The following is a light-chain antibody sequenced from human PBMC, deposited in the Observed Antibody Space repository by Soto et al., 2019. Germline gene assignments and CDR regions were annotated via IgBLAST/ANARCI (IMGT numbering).Light chain of an antibody. J-gene: IGKJ3*01. CDR3: QQYNNWPFT. Sequence: EIVMTQSPATLSVSPGERATLSCRASQSVSSNLAWYQQKPGQAPRLLIYGASTRATGIPARFSGSGSGTEFPLTIRSLQSEDFAVYYCQQYNNWPFTFGPGTKVDIK. CDR1: QSVSSN. V-gene: IGKV3-15*01. CDR2: GAS.